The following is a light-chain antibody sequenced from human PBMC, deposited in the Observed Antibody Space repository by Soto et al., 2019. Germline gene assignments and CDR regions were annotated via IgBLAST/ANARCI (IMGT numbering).Light chain of an antibody. CDR2: EGS. CDR3: CSYAGSRTYV. CDR1: SSDVGSYNL. V-gene: IGLV2-23*01. Sequence: QSALTQPASVSGSPGQSITISCTGTSSDVGSYNLVSWYQQHPGKAPKLMIYEGSKRPSGVSNRFSVSKSGNTASLTISGLQAEDEADYYCCSYAGSRTYVFGTGTKLTVL. J-gene: IGLJ1*01.